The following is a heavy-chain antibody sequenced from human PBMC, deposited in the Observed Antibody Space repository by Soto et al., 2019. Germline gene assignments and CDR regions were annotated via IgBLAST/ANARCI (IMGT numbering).Heavy chain of an antibody. Sequence: EVQLVESGGGLVQPGGSLRLSCAASGFSFDSYWMHWVRQAPGKGPVWVSRIDYDGTTTNYADSVKGRFTISRDNAKNTLYLQMTTLRPEDTAVYYCTRGTRASSGGTGAYWGQGTQVTVSS. CDR2: IDYDGTTT. CDR3: TRGTRASSGGTGAY. D-gene: IGHD2-2*01. J-gene: IGHJ4*02. V-gene: IGHV3-74*01. CDR1: GFSFDSYW.